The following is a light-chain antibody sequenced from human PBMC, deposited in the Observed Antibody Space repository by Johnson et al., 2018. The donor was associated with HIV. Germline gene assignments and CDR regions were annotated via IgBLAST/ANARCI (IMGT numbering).Light chain of an antibody. CDR2: DDI. CDR1: GSNIGDNY. J-gene: IGLJ1*01. V-gene: IGLV1-51*01. Sequence: QSVLTQPPSVSAAPGQKVTISCSGIGSNIGDNYVSWYQHLPGTAPRLLIYDDIKRPSGIPDRFSGSKSGTSATLGITGLQTGDEADYYCGTWDSSLSGVFGTGTKVTVL. CDR3: GTWDSSLSGV.